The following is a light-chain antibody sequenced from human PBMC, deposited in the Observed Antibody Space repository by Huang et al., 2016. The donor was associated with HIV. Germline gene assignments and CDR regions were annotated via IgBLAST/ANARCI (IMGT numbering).Light chain of an antibody. J-gene: IGKJ1*01. Sequence: EIVMTQSPATLPVSPGGRFTLSCRASRSVSRNLAWYQQKPGQAPRLLLYDTSTRATGIPVRFSGRGSGTEFTLTISSLQSEDFAVYYCQQYNNWPPWTFGQGTKVEIK. CDR1: RSVSRN. CDR2: DTS. CDR3: QQYNNWPPWT. V-gene: IGKV3-15*01.